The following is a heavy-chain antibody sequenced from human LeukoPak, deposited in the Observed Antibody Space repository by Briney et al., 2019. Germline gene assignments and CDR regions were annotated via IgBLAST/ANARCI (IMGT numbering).Heavy chain of an antibody. CDR1: GGSFSGYY. CDR2: INHIGIT. D-gene: IGHD6-19*01. Sequence: SETLSLTCSVYGGSFSGYYWSWIRQPSGKGLEWIGEINHIGITNYNPSLKRRLTILVDTSKNQFSLKLSSVNAADTGVYYCARWKAKIAVAGTPGGRFDYWGQGALVTVSS. CDR3: ARWKAKIAVAGTPGGRFDY. V-gene: IGHV4-34*01. J-gene: IGHJ4*02.